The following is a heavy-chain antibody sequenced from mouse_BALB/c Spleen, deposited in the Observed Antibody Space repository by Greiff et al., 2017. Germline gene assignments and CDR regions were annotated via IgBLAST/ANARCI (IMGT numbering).Heavy chain of an antibody. J-gene: IGHJ3*01. CDR2: IWAGGST. D-gene: IGHD2-2*01. CDR1: GFSLTSYG. CDR3: ARGGGYDGLAY. Sequence: VKLMESGPGLVAPSQSLSITCTVSGFSLTSYGVHWVRQPPGKGLEWLGVIWAGGSTNYNSALMSRLSISKDNSKSQVFLKMNSLQTDDTAMYYCARGGGYDGLAYWGQGTLVTVSA. V-gene: IGHV2-9*02.